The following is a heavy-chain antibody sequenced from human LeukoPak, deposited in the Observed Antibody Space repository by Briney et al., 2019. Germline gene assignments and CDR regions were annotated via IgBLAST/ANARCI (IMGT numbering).Heavy chain of an antibody. V-gene: IGHV3-21*01. Sequence: GGSLRLSCSASGFTFSDYDMNWVRQAPGKGLEWVSSISYLSSHVYYGDSVKGRFSISRDNAKNSLYLQMNSLGAEDTAIYYCGRAFPPLRTSSAEDLWGQGILVTVSS. CDR1: GFTFSDYD. CDR2: ISYLSSHV. CDR3: GRAFPPLRTSSAEDL. J-gene: IGHJ4*02. D-gene: IGHD6-25*01.